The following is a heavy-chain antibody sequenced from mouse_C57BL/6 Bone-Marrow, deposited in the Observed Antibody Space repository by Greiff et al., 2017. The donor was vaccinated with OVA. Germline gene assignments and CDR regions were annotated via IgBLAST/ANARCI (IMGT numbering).Heavy chain of an antibody. J-gene: IGHJ2*01. CDR3: GRHEDGYYASYFDY. CDR2: IYPGDGDT. D-gene: IGHD2-3*01. Sequence: QVQLKESGPELVKPGASVKISCKASGFAFSSSWMNWVKQRPGKGLEWIGRIYPGDGDTNYNGKFKGKATLTADKSSSTAYMQLSSLTSEDSAVYSCGRHEDGYYASYFDYWGQGTTLTVSS. CDR1: GFAFSSSW. V-gene: IGHV1-82*01.